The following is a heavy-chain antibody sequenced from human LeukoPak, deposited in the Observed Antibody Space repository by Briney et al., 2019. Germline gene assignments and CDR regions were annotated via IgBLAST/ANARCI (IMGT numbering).Heavy chain of an antibody. Sequence: GGSLRLSCAASGFTFSGSAMHWVRQASGKGLEWVGRIRSKANSYATAYAASVKGRFTISRDDSKNTAYLQMNSLKTEDTAVYYCTRLPSAARDVRGKGTTVTVSS. V-gene: IGHV3-73*01. CDR1: GFTFSGSA. J-gene: IGHJ6*04. CDR3: TRLPSAARDV. CDR2: IRSKANSYAT. D-gene: IGHD6-6*01.